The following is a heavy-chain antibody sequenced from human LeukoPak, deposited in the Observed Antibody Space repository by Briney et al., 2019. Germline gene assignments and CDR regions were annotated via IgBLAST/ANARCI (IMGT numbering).Heavy chain of an antibody. D-gene: IGHD6-13*01. CDR1: GFTASSNY. J-gene: IGHJ4*02. CDR2: IGSSSSYI. Sequence: PGGSLRLSCAASGFTASSNYMSWVRHAPGKGLEWVSSIGSSSSYIYYADSVKGRFTISRDNAKNTLYLQMNSLRAEDTAVYYCASTTPGIAGTLDYWGQGTLVTVSS. CDR3: ASTTPGIAGTLDY. V-gene: IGHV3-21*01.